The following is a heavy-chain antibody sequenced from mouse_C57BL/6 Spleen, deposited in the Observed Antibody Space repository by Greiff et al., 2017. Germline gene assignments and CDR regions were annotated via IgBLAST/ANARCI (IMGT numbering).Heavy chain of an antibody. Sequence: EVHLVESGGGLVKPGGSLKLSCAASGFTFSSYAMSWVRQTPEKRLEWVATISDGGSYTYYPDNVKGRFTISRDNAKNNLYLQMSHLKSEDTAMYYCAYGSSYGYFDYWGQGTTLTVSS. CDR2: ISDGGSYT. D-gene: IGHD1-1*01. V-gene: IGHV5-4*01. J-gene: IGHJ2*01. CDR1: GFTFSSYA. CDR3: AYGSSYGYFDY.